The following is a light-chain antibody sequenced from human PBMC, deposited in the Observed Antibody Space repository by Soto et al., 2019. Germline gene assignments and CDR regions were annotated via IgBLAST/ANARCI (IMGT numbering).Light chain of an antibody. J-gene: IGKJ4*01. CDR3: QQRSNWPT. V-gene: IGKV3-11*01. Sequence: EIVLTQSPATLSLSPGDRATLSCRASQTIVNYLAWYQQKPGQAPRLLLYDASTRATGIPARFSGRGSGTDFTLTISSLEPEDFAVYYCQQRSNWPTFGGGTKVQIK. CDR1: QTIVNY. CDR2: DAS.